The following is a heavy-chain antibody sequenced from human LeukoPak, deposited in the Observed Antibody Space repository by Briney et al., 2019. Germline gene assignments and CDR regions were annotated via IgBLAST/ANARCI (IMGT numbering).Heavy chain of an antibody. CDR1: GVGFSSYA. J-gene: IGHJ4*02. V-gene: IGHV3-23*01. D-gene: IGHD6-13*01. CDR3: AKRVYYSRSWYYFDY. CDR2: IISSGGST. Sequence: GALLLSFSAAGVGFSSYAMRWGRRAPGKGGEGGSGIISSGGSTYYTESVKGRVTISRDKSKNTLYLQMNSLRAEDTAVYYCAKRVYYSRSWYYFDYWGQGTLVTVSS.